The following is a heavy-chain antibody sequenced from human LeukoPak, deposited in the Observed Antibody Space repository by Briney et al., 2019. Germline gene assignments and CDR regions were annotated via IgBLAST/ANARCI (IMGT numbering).Heavy chain of an antibody. CDR1: GFSFSTYW. D-gene: IGHD2-8*02. CDR2: VKEDESDK. J-gene: IGHJ4*02. Sequence: GGSLRLSCAASGFSFSTYWMAWVRQAPGNGLEWVASVKEDESDKYYVDSVKGRFTVSRDNAANSLYLQMNSLRAEDTAVYYCARDTDGLDYWGQGTLVTVSS. V-gene: IGHV3-7*01. CDR3: ARDTDGLDY.